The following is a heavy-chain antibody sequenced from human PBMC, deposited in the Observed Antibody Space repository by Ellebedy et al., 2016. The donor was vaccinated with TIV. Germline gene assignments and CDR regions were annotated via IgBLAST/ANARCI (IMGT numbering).Heavy chain of an antibody. J-gene: IGHJ4*02. CDR1: GYSISSGYY. CDR3: ARVHMVRGVNYFDY. D-gene: IGHD3-10*01. Sequence: SETLSLTXTVSGYSISSGYYWGWIRQPPGKGLEWIGSIYHSGSTYYNPSLKSRVTISVDTSKNQFSLKLSSVTAADTAVYYCARVHMVRGVNYFDYWGQGTLVTVSS. CDR2: IYHSGST. V-gene: IGHV4-38-2*02.